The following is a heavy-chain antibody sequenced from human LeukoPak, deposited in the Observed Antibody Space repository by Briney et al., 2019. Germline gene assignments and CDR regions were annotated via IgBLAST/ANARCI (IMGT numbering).Heavy chain of an antibody. D-gene: IGHD2-15*01. Sequence: ASVKVSCKASGYTFTGYYMHWVRQAPGQGLEWMGGIIPIFGTANYAQKFQGRVTITADESTSTAYMELSSLRSEDTAVYYCARGRSGAFDYWGQGTLVTVSS. CDR3: ARGRSGAFDY. CDR1: GYTFTGYY. J-gene: IGHJ4*02. CDR2: IIPIFGTA. V-gene: IGHV1-69*13.